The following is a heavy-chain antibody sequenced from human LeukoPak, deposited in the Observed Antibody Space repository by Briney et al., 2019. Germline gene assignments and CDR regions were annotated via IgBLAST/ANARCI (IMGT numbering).Heavy chain of an antibody. Sequence: SETLSLTCTVSGGSISSGGYYWSWIRQHPGKGLEWIGYIYYSGSTYYNPSLKSRVTISVDTSKNQFSLKLSSVTAADTAVYYCARVRGRNGIVVVPAAMRGGFDYWGQGTLVTVSS. J-gene: IGHJ4*02. CDR3: ARVRGRNGIVVVPAAMRGGFDY. V-gene: IGHV4-31*03. D-gene: IGHD2-2*01. CDR2: IYYSGST. CDR1: GGSISSGGYY.